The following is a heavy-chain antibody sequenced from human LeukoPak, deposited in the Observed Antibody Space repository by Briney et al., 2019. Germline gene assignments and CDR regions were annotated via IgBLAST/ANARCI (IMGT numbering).Heavy chain of an antibody. Sequence: PGGSLRLSCAASGFTFSSYGMHWIRQAPGKGLEWVAFIRNDGSIIYNADSVKGRFTIPRDNSKNTLYLQMNSLRVDDTAVYYCAKDTPLCYFDYWGQGTLVTVSS. CDR3: AKDTPLCYFDY. V-gene: IGHV3-30*02. J-gene: IGHJ4*02. CDR2: IRNDGSII. D-gene: IGHD3-16*01. CDR1: GFTFSSYG.